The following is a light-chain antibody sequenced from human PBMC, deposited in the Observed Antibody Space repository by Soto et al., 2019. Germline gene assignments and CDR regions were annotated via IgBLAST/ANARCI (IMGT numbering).Light chain of an antibody. CDR3: QKYNSAPT. Sequence: DIQMTQSPSSLSASVGDRLTIPCRASQGISNYLAWYQQKPGKVPKLLIYAASTLQSGVPSRFSGSGSGTDFTLTISSLQPEDVATYYCQKYNSAPTFGQGTRLEIK. CDR2: AAS. CDR1: QGISNY. J-gene: IGKJ5*01. V-gene: IGKV1-27*01.